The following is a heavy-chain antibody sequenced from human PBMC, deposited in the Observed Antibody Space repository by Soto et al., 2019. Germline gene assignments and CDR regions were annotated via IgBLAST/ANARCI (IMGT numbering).Heavy chain of an antibody. CDR1: GGSISSGGYY. J-gene: IGHJ2*01. CDR2: IYYSGST. V-gene: IGHV4-31*03. Sequence: QVQLQESGPGLVKPSQTLSLTCTVSGGSISSGGYYWSWIRQHPGTGLEWIGYIYYSGSTYYNPSLKSRVTISVDTSKNQFSLKLSSVTAADTAVYYCARGTMIVWDWYFDLWGRGTLVTVSS. CDR3: ARGTMIVWDWYFDL. D-gene: IGHD3-22*01.